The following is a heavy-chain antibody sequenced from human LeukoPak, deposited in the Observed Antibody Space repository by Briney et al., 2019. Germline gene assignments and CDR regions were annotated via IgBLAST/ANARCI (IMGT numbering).Heavy chain of an antibody. CDR2: ISSSSSYI. V-gene: IGHV3-21*01. CDR1: GFTFSSFS. CDR3: ARDVQVATIYPLDY. D-gene: IGHD5-12*01. Sequence: AGGSLRLSCTASGFTFSSFSMNWVRQAPGKGLEWVPSISSSSSYIYYADSVKGRLTISRDNAKNSLYLQMNSLRAEDTAVYYCARDVQVATIYPLDYWGQGTLVTVSS. J-gene: IGHJ4*02.